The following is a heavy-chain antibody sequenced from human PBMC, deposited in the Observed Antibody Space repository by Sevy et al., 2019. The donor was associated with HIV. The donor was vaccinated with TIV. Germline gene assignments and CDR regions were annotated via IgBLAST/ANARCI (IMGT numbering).Heavy chain of an antibody. V-gene: IGHV3-30*04. J-gene: IGHJ4*02. CDR1: GFTFSNYP. Sequence: GGSLRLSCAASGFTFSNYPMHWVRQAPGKGLEWVAVISYDGSTTYYADSLKGRFTISRDTSKSTLYLQVNSLRAEDAACYYCARAALTSGYLYYFDYWGQGTLVTVSS. CDR2: ISYDGSTT. D-gene: IGHD3-22*01. CDR3: ARAALTSGYLYYFDY.